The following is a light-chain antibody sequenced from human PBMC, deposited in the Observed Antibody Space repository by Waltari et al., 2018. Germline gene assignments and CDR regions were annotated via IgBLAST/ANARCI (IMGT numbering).Light chain of an antibody. V-gene: IGLV1-40*01. CDR1: GSNIGAGYD. Sequence: QSVLTQPPSVSGAPGQRVTISCTGSGSNIGAGYDVHWYQRLPRAAPKLPIYGRTGWPLGVPARLFGSTAGTSASLAITGLQAEDEAGYYCQSYDTSLSVVFGGGTKLTVL. CDR3: QSYDTSLSVV. J-gene: IGLJ3*02. CDR2: GRT.